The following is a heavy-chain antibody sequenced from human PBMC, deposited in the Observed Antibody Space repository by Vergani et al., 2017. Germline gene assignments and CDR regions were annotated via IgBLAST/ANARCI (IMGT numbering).Heavy chain of an antibody. CDR1: GFTFSSYG. Sequence: QVQLVESGGGVVLPGRSLRLSCAASGFTFSSYGMHWVRQAPGKGLEWLAYIGKDGINTRYRDAVKGRFTVSRDNSKDILYLQMDSLRSEDTALYYCAKYLRDSTDGLPDSWGPGTLVIVSS. V-gene: IGHV3-30*02. CDR2: IGKDGINT. D-gene: IGHD2-21*02. J-gene: IGHJ4*02. CDR3: AKYLRDSTDGLPDS.